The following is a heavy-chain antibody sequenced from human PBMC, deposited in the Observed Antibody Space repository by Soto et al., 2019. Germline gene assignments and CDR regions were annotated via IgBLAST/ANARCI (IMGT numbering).Heavy chain of an antibody. Sequence: EVQLVESGGGLVQPGGSLKLSCAVSGFTFSGSAMHWVRQAFGKGLEWVGRIRSKSNNYATAYAASVKGRFTISRDGSKNTAYLQMNSLKTEDTAVYYCTRGYGYYVRDYWGQGTLVTVSS. J-gene: IGHJ4*02. CDR3: TRGYGYYVRDY. CDR2: IRSKSNNYAT. CDR1: GFTFSGSA. D-gene: IGHD4-17*01. V-gene: IGHV3-73*01.